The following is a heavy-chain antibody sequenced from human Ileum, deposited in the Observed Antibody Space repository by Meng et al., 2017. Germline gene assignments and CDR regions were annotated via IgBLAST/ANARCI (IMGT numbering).Heavy chain of an antibody. J-gene: IGHJ4*02. CDR1: GFTFNTAD. CDR3: TWKGRPFDY. V-gene: IGHV3-15*04. Sequence: EVQLVEAGGGVVKPGGSLRLSCAASGFTFNTADRDWVRQAPGKGLEWVGRIVSKVGGGATDYAAPVKGRFTISRDDSKSTVYLQMNSLKIEDTAVYYCTWKGRPFDYWGQGTLVTVSS. CDR2: IVSKVGGGAT. D-gene: IGHD1-1*01.